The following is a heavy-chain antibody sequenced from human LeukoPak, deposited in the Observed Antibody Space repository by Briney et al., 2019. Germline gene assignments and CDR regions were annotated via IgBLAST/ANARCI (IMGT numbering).Heavy chain of an antibody. CDR2: VYHSGSI. CDR3: VSSYGGYVLDH. V-gene: IGHV4-59*01. D-gene: IGHD5-12*01. Sequence: PSETLSLTCTVSGGSISSYSWNWIRQFPGKGLEWIGRVYHSGSINYNPSLKSRVTISVDTSKNQFSLNLSSVTAADTAVYYCVSSYGGYVLDHWGQGTLVIVSS. CDR1: GGSISSYS. J-gene: IGHJ4*02.